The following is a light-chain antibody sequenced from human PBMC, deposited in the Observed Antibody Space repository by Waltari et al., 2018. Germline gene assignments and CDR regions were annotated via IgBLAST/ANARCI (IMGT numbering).Light chain of an antibody. CDR3: SSYTSSSKV. V-gene: IGLV2-14*01. CDR1: SSAVGGYNY. Sequence: QSALTQPASMSGSPGQSITISCTGTSSAVGGYNYVSWYQQHPGKAPKLMIYDVSKRPSGVSNRFSGSKSGNTASLTISGLQAEDEADYYCSSYTSSSKVFGGGTKLTVL. J-gene: IGLJ2*01. CDR2: DVS.